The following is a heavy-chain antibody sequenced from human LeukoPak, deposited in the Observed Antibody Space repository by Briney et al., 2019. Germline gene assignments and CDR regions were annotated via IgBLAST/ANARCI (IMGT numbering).Heavy chain of an antibody. Sequence: PSETLSLTCTVSGASISSSNYYWGWIRQPPGKGLEWIGSIYYSESTYYNPSLKSRVTMSVDTSKNQFSLKLSSVTAADTAIYYCARDSRGHSGYDLDYWGQGTLVTVSS. CDR3: ARDSRGHSGYDLDY. CDR1: GASISSSNYY. J-gene: IGHJ4*02. CDR2: IYYSEST. V-gene: IGHV4-39*07. D-gene: IGHD5-12*01.